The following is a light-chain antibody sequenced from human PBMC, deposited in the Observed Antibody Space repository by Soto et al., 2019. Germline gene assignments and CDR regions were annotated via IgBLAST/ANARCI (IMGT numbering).Light chain of an antibody. CDR3: HSHDRSLSGYWV. V-gene: IGLV1-40*01. CDR1: NSNIGAGYD. CDR2: GNN. J-gene: IGLJ3*02. Sequence: QSVLTQPPSVSGAPGQRVTISCTGSNSNIGAGYDVHWYQQLPGTAPKLLIYGNNNRPSGVPDRFSGSKSGTSASLAITGLQAEDEADYYCHSHDRSLSGYWVFGGGTQLTVL.